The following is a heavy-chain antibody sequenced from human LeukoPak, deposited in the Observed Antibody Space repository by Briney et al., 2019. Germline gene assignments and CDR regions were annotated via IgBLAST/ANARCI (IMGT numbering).Heavy chain of an antibody. CDR3: ARDPPRSGYAMDV. V-gene: IGHV3-15*01. J-gene: IGHJ6*02. CDR1: GFTFSNAW. D-gene: IGHD6-19*01. Sequence: GGSLRLSCAVSGFTFSNAWMSWVRQAPGKGVEWVGRIKSKTDGGTTDYAAPVKGRFTISRDDSKNTLYLQMNSLKTEDTAVYYCARDPPRSGYAMDVWGPGTTVTVAS. CDR2: IKSKTDGGTT.